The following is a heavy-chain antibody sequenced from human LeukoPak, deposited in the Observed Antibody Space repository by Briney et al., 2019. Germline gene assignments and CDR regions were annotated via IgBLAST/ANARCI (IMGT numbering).Heavy chain of an antibody. CDR2: IDPSDSYT. Sequence: GESLKISCKGSGYSFTSYWISWVRQLPGKGLEWMGRIDPSDSYTNYSPSFQGHVTISADKSISTAYLQWSSLKASDTAMYYCARRVSSSGWFYPWGQGTLVTVSS. D-gene: IGHD6-6*01. V-gene: IGHV5-10-1*01. CDR1: GYSFTSYW. CDR3: ARRVSSSGWFYP. J-gene: IGHJ5*02.